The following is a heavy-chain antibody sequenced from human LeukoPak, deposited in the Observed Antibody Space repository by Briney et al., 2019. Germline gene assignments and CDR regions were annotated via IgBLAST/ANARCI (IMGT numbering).Heavy chain of an antibody. V-gene: IGHV1-8*01. CDR1: GYTFTSYD. CDR2: MNPNSGNT. D-gene: IGHD3-10*01. J-gene: IGHJ6*03. Sequence: ASVKVSCKASGYTFTSYDINWARQATGQGLEWMGWMNPNSGNTGYAQKFQGRVTMTRNTSISTAYMELSSLRSEDTAVYYCARVMKLLWFGNHYYYMDVWGKGTTVTVSS. CDR3: ARVMKLLWFGNHYYYMDV.